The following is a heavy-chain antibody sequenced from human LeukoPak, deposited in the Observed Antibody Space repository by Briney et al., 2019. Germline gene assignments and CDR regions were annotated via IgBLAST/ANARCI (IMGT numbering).Heavy chain of an antibody. V-gene: IGHV3-72*01. CDR1: GFTLSDHY. CDR3: GSKITSSYP. CDR2: TRNKVNSYST. J-gene: IGHJ5*02. D-gene: IGHD3-16*01. Sequence: GGSLRLSCAASGFTLSDHYMDWVRQAPGKGRERVGRTRNKVNSYSTEYAASVKGRFSISRDDSKRSLYLQMNSLKTDETAVYYCGSKITSSYPWGQGTLVTVSS.